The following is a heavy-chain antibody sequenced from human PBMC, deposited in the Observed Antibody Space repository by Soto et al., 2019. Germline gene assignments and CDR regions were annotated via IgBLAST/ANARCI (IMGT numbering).Heavy chain of an antibody. CDR1: GYTFTSYG. D-gene: IGHD2-21*01. CDR2: IIPISDTT. CDR3: ARVKSSGLLFAMDV. Sequence: ASVKVSCKASGYTFTSYGISWVRQAPGQGLEWMGGIIPISDTTNYAQKFQGRVTITADESTGTAYMELSSLTSEDTAVYYCARVKSSGLLFAMDVWGQGTTVTVSS. J-gene: IGHJ6*02. V-gene: IGHV1-69*13.